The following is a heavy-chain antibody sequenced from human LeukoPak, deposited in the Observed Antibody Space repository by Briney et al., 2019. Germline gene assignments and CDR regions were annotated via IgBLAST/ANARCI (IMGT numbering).Heavy chain of an antibody. V-gene: IGHV3-7*04. D-gene: IGHD4-17*01. CDR2: IKQEGREK. CDR3: ARERYDAFDI. J-gene: IGHJ3*02. Sequence: GGSLRLSCAAPGFTFSSYWVNWVPQAPGKGLEWVANIKQEGREKYYVDSVKGRFTISRDNAKNSLYLQMNSLRAEDTAVYYCARERYDAFDIWGQGTMVTVSS. CDR1: GFTFSSYW.